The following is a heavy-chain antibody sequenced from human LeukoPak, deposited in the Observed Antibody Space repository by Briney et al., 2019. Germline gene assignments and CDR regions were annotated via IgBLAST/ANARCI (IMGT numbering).Heavy chain of an antibody. CDR1: GYTFTSYG. V-gene: IGHV1-18*01. Sequence: GASVKVSCKASGYTFTSYGISWVRQAPGQGLEWMGWISAYNGNTNYAQKLQGRVTVTTDTSTSTAYMELRSLRSDDTAVYYCARVILRVVVAATFFDYWGQGTLVTVSS. CDR3: ARVILRVVVAATFFDY. CDR2: ISAYNGNT. J-gene: IGHJ4*02. D-gene: IGHD2-15*01.